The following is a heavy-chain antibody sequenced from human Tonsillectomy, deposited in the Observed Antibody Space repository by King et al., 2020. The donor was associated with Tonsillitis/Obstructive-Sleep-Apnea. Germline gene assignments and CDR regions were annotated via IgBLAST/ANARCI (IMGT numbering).Heavy chain of an antibody. Sequence: VQLVESGAEVKKPGASVTVSCKVSGYTLTELSMHWVRQAPGNGLEWMGGFDPEDGETIYAQQFQGRVTMTEDTSTDTAYLELSSLRSEDTAVYYCATGVVTTVTTLGFSLVYWGQGTLVTVSS. CDR3: ATGVVTTVTTLGFSLVY. CDR1: GYTLTELS. D-gene: IGHD4-11*01. J-gene: IGHJ4*02. CDR2: FDPEDGET. V-gene: IGHV1-24*01.